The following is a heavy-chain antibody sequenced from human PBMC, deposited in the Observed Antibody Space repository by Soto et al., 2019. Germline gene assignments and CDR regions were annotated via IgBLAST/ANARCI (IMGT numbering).Heavy chain of an antibody. J-gene: IGHJ4*02. CDR2: ISGSGGNT. Sequence: GGSLRLSCAASGFTFSTYAMSWVRQAPGKGLEWVSDISGSGGNTNYADSVKGRFTISRDNSKSTLYLQMNSLRAEDTAIYYCAKTRPSYGFDYRGQGTLVTVSS. D-gene: IGHD5-18*01. V-gene: IGHV3-23*01. CDR1: GFTFSTYA. CDR3: AKTRPSYGFDY.